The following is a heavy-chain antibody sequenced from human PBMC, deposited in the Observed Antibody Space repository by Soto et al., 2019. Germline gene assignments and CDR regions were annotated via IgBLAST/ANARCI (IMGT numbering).Heavy chain of an antibody. CDR3: AGPYHDFREGGMDV. CDR1: GCTFSSYE. J-gene: IGHJ6*02. D-gene: IGHD3-3*01. V-gene: IGHV3-48*03. Sequence: GGPLILSCAASGCTFSSYEMNWVRPAPGKGLEWVSYIISSGSTIYYADSVKGRFTISRDNAKNSLYLQMNSLRAEDTAVYYCAGPYHDFREGGMDVWGQGTTVTVSS. CDR2: IISSGSTI.